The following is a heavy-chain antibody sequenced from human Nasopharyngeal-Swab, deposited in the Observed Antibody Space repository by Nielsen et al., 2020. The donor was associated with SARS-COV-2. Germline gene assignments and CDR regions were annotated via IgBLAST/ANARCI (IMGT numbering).Heavy chain of an antibody. CDR2: ISHDGSRK. Sequence: GGSLRLSCDASGFIFSSYTMNWVRQAPGKGLEWVAVISHDGSRKYYADSVKGRFTISRDNSKNTLYLQMNSLRAEDTAVYYCARRGSSDPFDSWGQGTLVTVSS. CDR1: GFIFSSYT. CDR3: ARRGSSDPFDS. J-gene: IGHJ4*02. V-gene: IGHV3-30*04. D-gene: IGHD6-6*01.